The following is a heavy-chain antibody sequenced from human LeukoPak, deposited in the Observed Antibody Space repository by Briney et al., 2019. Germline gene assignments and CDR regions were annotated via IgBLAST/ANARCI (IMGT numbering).Heavy chain of an antibody. CDR2: IWYDGSNK. CDR1: GFTFSSYA. V-gene: IGHV3-33*08. D-gene: IGHD3-22*01. Sequence: PGGSLRLSCAASGFTFSSYAIHWVRQAPGKGLEWVAVIWYDGSNKYYADSVKGRFTISRDNSKNTLYLQMNSLRAEDTAVYYCARGRSGYYDSSILWFDPWGQGTLVTVSS. J-gene: IGHJ5*02. CDR3: ARGRSGYYDSSILWFDP.